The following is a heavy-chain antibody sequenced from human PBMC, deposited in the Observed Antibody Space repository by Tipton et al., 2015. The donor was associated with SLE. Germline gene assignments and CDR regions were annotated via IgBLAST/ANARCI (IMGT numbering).Heavy chain of an antibody. CDR2: FYYSGAT. CDR1: SHSISNDNW. CDR3: ARSLGAGFCSGGNCFEPLDY. J-gene: IGHJ4*02. D-gene: IGHD2-15*01. V-gene: IGHV4-28*01. Sequence: TLSLTCAVSSHSISNDNWWGWIRQPPGKGLEWIGYFYYSGATYYNPSLQSRVTMSADTSKNQFSLKLNSVTAVDTAIYYCARSLGAGFCSGGNCFEPLDYWCQGILVTVSS.